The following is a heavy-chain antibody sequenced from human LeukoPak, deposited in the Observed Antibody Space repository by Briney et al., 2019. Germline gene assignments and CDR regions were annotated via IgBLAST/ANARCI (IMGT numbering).Heavy chain of an antibody. Sequence: SETLSLTCTVPGGSISSYYWSWIRQPAGKGLEWIGRIYTSGSTNYNPSLKSRVTMSVDTSKNQFSLKLSSVTAADTAVYYCARDRKYSSGWFNFDYWGQGTLVTVSS. J-gene: IGHJ4*02. CDR3: ARDRKYSSGWFNFDY. D-gene: IGHD6-19*01. CDR1: GGSISSYY. V-gene: IGHV4-4*07. CDR2: IYTSGST.